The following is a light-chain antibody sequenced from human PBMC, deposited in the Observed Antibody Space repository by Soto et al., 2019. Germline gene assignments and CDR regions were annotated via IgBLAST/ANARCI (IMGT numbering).Light chain of an antibody. CDR1: NSNLGAGYD. CDR2: GNR. Sequence: QSVLTQPPSVSGAPGQRVTISCTGNNSNLGAGYDVHWYQQLPGAAPKLVIFGNRNRPSGVTERFSGSTSGTSASLAITGLQAEDEADYYCQAYDYSLTAVVFGGGTKLTVL. V-gene: IGLV1-40*01. J-gene: IGLJ3*02. CDR3: QAYDYSLTAVV.